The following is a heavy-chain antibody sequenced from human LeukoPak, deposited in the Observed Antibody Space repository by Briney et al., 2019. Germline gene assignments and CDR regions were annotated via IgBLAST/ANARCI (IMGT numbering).Heavy chain of an antibody. Sequence: ASVKVSCKASGYTFTSYAMHWVRQAPGQRLEWMGWINAGNGNTKYSQKFQGRVTITRDTSASTAYMELRSLRSDDTAVYYCARFYGDYSPFDYWGQGTLVTVSS. J-gene: IGHJ4*02. CDR1: GYTFTSYA. CDR3: ARFYGDYSPFDY. CDR2: INAGNGNT. V-gene: IGHV1-3*01. D-gene: IGHD4-17*01.